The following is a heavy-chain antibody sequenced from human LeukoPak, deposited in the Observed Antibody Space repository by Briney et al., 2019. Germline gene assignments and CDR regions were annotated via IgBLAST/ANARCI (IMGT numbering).Heavy chain of an antibody. D-gene: IGHD2-2*01. V-gene: IGHV4-30-2*01. CDR3: ARLQYCSGTSCYWFDP. Sequence: SETLSLTCDVSGGSISSGLYSWSWIRQPLGKGLEWIGYVYHTGSTYYNPSLKSRVTISVDTSKNQFSLRLSSVTAADTAVYYCARLQYCSGTSCYWFDPWGQGTLVTVSS. J-gene: IGHJ5*02. CDR1: GGSISSGLYS. CDR2: VYHTGST.